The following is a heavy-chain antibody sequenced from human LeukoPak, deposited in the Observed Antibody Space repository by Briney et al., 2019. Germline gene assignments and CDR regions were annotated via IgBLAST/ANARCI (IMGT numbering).Heavy chain of an antibody. CDR1: GGSFSGYY. CDR3: ARGPATVTTGLDY. D-gene: IGHD4-17*01. CDR2: INHSGST. J-gene: IGHJ4*02. V-gene: IGHV4-34*01. Sequence: PSETLSLTCAVYGGSFSGYYWSWIRQPPGKGLEWIGEINHSGSTNYNPSLKSRVTISVDTSKNQFSLKLSSVTAADTAVYYCARGPATVTTGLDYWGQGTLVTVSS.